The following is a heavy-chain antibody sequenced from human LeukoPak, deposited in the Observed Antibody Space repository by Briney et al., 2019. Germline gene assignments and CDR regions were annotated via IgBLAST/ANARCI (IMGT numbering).Heavy chain of an antibody. D-gene: IGHD6-13*01. Sequence: GGSLRLSCAASGFIFSDYVMHWIRQAPGKGLESVSAISGDVDRTHYTSFVKGRFTISRDNSNNTLYLQMGDLRPEDTGIYYCVREPAVGTADFWGQGTLVTVSS. J-gene: IGHJ4*02. V-gene: IGHV3-64*01. CDR1: GFIFSDYV. CDR2: ISGDVDRT. CDR3: VREPAVGTADF.